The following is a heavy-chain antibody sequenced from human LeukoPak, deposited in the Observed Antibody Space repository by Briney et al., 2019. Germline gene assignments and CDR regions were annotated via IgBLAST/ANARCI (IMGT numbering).Heavy chain of an antibody. D-gene: IGHD3-10*01. CDR1: GGSINSGNHY. V-gene: IGHV4-39*01. J-gene: IGHJ6*03. CDR2: IYYSGST. CDR3: ARHQKGWFGELFRGPYYYYYMDV. Sequence: SETLSLTCTVSGGSINSGNHYWGWIRQSPGKGLEWIGNIYYSGSTYYNPSLKSRVTISVDTSKNQFSLKLSSVTAADTAVYYCARHQKGWFGELFRGPYYYYYMDVWGKGTTVTISS.